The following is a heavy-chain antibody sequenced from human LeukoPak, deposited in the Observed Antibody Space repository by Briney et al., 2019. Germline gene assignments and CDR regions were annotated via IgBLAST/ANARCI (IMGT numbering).Heavy chain of an antibody. CDR3: AKGERYYDILTGKFDF. Sequence: GGSLRLSCAASGFTFSSYAMNWVRQAPGKGLEWVSSISGSGGSTYYADSVKGRFTISRDNSKNTLYLQMNSLRAEDTAVYYWAKGERYYDILTGKFDFWGQGTLVTVFS. CDR1: GFTFSSYA. D-gene: IGHD3-9*01. V-gene: IGHV3-23*01. CDR2: ISGSGGST. J-gene: IGHJ4*02.